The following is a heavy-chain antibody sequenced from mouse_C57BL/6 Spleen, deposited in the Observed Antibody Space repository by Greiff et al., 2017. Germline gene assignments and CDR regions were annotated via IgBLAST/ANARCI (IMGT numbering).Heavy chain of an antibody. V-gene: IGHV1-18*01. D-gene: IGHD3-2*02. J-gene: IGHJ2*01. CDR1: GYTFTDYN. CDR2: INPNNGGT. Sequence: EVQLQQSGLELVKPGASVKIPCKASGYTFTDYNMDWVKQSHGKSLEWIGDINPNNGGTIYNQKFKGKATLTVDKSSSTAYMELRSLTSEDTAVYYCARSAAQAHFDYWGQGTTLTVSS. CDR3: ARSAAQAHFDY.